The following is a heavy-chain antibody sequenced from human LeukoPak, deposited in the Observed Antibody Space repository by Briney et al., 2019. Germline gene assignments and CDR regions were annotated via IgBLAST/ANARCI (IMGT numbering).Heavy chain of an antibody. Sequence: ASVTVSCKASGGTFSSYAISWVRQAPGQGLEWMGGIIPIFGTANYAQKFQGRVTITADESTSTAYMELSSLRSEDTAVYYCARSPDGYNRQGFDYWGQGTLVTVSS. D-gene: IGHD5-24*01. J-gene: IGHJ4*02. CDR3: ARSPDGYNRQGFDY. CDR2: IIPIFGTA. V-gene: IGHV1-69*01. CDR1: GGTFSSYA.